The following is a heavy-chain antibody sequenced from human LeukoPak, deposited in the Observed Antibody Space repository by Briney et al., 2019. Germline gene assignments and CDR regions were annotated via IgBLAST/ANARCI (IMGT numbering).Heavy chain of an antibody. CDR3: ARAGVVGYNSYDAFDI. CDR1: GFTFSSYA. D-gene: IGHD5-24*01. Sequence: GRSLGLSCAASGFTFSSYAMHWVRQAPGKGLEWVAVISYDGSNKYYADSVKGRFTISRGNSKNTLYLQMNSLRAEDTAVYYCARAGVVGYNSYDAFDIWGQGTMVTVSS. J-gene: IGHJ3*02. V-gene: IGHV3-30*01. CDR2: ISYDGSNK.